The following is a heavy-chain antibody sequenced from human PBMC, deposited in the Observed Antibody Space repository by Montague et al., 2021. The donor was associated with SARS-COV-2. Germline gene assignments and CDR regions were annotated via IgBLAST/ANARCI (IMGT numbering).Heavy chain of an antibody. Sequence: SLRLSCAASGFTFSSYDMHWVRQATGKGLEWVSAIGTAGDTYYPGSVTGRFTISRENAKNSLYLPMNSLRAGDTAVYYCARGDIVATIGGYYYYYGMDVWGQGTTVIVSS. CDR1: GFTFSSYD. CDR3: ARGDIVATIGGYYYYYGMDV. D-gene: IGHD5-12*01. CDR2: IGTAGDT. V-gene: IGHV3-13*01. J-gene: IGHJ6*02.